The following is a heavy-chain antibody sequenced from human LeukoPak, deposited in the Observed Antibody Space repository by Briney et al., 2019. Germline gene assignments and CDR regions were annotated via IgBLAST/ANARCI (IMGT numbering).Heavy chain of an antibody. CDR3: ARNTSGWMNY. J-gene: IGHJ4*02. V-gene: IGHV5-51*01. D-gene: IGHD6-19*01. Sequence: HGESLKISCKGSGYSFTNYWIAWVRQMPGKGLEWMGIIYPGDSATRYSPSFQGQVTISADKSISTAYLQWSSLKASDTAMYYCARNTSGWMNYWGQGTLVTVSS. CDR1: GYSFTNYW. CDR2: IYPGDSAT.